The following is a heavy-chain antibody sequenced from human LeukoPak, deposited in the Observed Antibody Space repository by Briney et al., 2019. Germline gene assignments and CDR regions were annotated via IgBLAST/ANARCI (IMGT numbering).Heavy chain of an antibody. V-gene: IGHV4-59*01. J-gene: IGHJ3*02. CDR2: IYYSGST. CDR1: GGSISSYY. Sequence: SETLSLTCTVSGGSISSYYWSWIRQPPGKGLEWIGYIYYSGSTNYNPSLKSRVTISVDTSKNQFSLKLSSVTAADTAVYYCARDFLDISGYYDRAFDIWGQGTMATVSS. CDR3: ARDFLDISGYYDRAFDI. D-gene: IGHD3-22*01.